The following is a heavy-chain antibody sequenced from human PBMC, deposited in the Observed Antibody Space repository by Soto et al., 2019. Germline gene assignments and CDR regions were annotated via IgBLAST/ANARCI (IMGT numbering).Heavy chain of an antibody. CDR1: GFTFSIYG. J-gene: IGHJ4*02. CDR3: AKDSVTVFGVVIPGTLDY. Sequence: QPGGSLRLSCAASGFTFSIYGMHWVRQAPGKGLEWVAVIAYDGSKKYYADSVKGRFTISRDNSNNTLYLHMSSLRAEDTAVYYCAKDSVTVFGVVIPGTLDYWGQGILVTVYS. CDR2: IAYDGSKK. V-gene: IGHV3-30*18. D-gene: IGHD3-3*01.